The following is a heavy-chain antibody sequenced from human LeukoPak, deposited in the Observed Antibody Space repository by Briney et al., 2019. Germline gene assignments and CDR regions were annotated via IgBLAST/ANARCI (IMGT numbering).Heavy chain of an antibody. CDR2: IYTSGST. CDR3: ARNLPATMSRNRNGLDV. Sequence: PSETLSLTCTVSGGSISSGSYYWSWIRQPAGKGLEWIGRIYTSGSTNYNPSLKNRVTISVDTSKNQFSLKLSSVTAADTAVYYCARNLPATMSRNRNGLDVWGQGTTVTVSS. J-gene: IGHJ6*02. CDR1: GGSISSGSYY. V-gene: IGHV4-61*02. D-gene: IGHD2-2*01.